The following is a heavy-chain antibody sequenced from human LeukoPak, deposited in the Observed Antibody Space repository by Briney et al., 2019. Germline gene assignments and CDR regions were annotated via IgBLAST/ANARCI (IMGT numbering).Heavy chain of an antibody. CDR1: GYTFTRNG. CDR2: ISTYNGNT. CDR3: ARSLDASWLQCPEF. V-gene: IGHV1-18*01. D-gene: IGHD5-24*01. J-gene: IGHJ4*02. Sequence: ASVKVSCKTSGYTFTRNGITWVRQAPGQGLEWMGWISTYNGNTNYAQKLQGRVTMTTDTSTSTAYMELRSLRYDDTAVYYCARSLDASWLQCPEFWGQGTLVIVSP.